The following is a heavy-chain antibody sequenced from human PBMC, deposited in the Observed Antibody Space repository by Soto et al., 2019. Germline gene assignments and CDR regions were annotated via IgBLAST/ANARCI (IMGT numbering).Heavy chain of an antibody. D-gene: IGHD3-10*01. J-gene: IGHJ4*02. CDR1: GGTFSSYA. CDR3: AAAVWFGEVTHYFDY. Sequence: QVQLVQSGAEVKKPGSSVKVSCKASGGTFSSYAISWVRQAPGQGLEWMGGIIPIFGTANYAQKFQGRVTITADESTSTAYRELSSLRSEDTAVDYWAAAVWFGEVTHYFDYWGQGTLVTVSS. CDR2: IIPIFGTA. V-gene: IGHV1-69*01.